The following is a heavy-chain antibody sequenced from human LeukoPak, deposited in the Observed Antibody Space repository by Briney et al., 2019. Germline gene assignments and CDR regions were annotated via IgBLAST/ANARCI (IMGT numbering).Heavy chain of an antibody. D-gene: IGHD3-3*01. CDR3: ATSGYDFWSGYTPSGAFDY. J-gene: IGHJ4*02. CDR2: INPSGGST. V-gene: IGHV1-46*01. Sequence: ASVKVSCKASGYTFTSYYMHWARQAPGQGLEWMGIINPSGGSTSYAQKFQGRVTMTRDMSTSTVYMELSSLRSEDTAVYYCATSGYDFWSGYTPSGAFDYWGQGTLVTVSS. CDR1: GYTFTSYY.